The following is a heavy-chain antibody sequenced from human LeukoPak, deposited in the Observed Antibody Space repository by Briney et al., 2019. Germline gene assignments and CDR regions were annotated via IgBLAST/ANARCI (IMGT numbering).Heavy chain of an antibody. Sequence: GGSLRLSCAASEFSFSTYWMSWVRQAPGKGLEWVANIKEDGTEKHYVGSVKGRFTISRDNAKKSLYLQMNSLRDDDTAVYFCARSPAGDAWPPAYYMDVWGKGTTVTVSS. CDR1: EFSFSTYW. V-gene: IGHV3-7*01. CDR3: ARSPAGDAWPPAYYMDV. D-gene: IGHD3-10*01. J-gene: IGHJ6*03. CDR2: IKEDGTEK.